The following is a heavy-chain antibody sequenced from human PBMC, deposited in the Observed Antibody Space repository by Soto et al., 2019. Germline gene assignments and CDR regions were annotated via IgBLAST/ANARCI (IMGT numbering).Heavy chain of an antibody. CDR2: ISSSSSTI. Sequence: GGSLRLSCAASGFTFSSYSMNWVRQAPGKGLEWVSYISSSSSTIYYADSVRGRFTISRDNAKNSLYLQMNSLRAEDTAVYYCARPYSSDWYYFDYWGQGTLVTVSS. D-gene: IGHD6-13*01. V-gene: IGHV3-48*01. CDR3: ARPYSSDWYYFDY. CDR1: GFTFSSYS. J-gene: IGHJ4*02.